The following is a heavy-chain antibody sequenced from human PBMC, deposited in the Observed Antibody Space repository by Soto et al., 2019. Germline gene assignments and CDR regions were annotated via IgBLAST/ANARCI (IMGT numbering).Heavy chain of an antibody. CDR1: GYSFTSYW. CDR2: TDPSDSYT. CDR3: ARGRRIAVADYYGMDV. D-gene: IGHD6-19*01. Sequence: PGESLKISCKGSGYSFTSYWISWVRQMPGKGLEWMGRTDPSDSYTNYSPSFQGHVTISADKSISTAYLQWSSLKASDTAMYYCARGRRIAVADYYGMDVWGQGTTVTVSS. J-gene: IGHJ6*02. V-gene: IGHV5-10-1*01.